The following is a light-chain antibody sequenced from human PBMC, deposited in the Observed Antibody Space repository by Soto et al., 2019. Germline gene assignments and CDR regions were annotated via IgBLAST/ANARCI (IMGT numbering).Light chain of an antibody. CDR2: TAS. Sequence: DIQLTQSPSFLSASVGDRVFITCRASQGIGSHLAWYQQKAGKAPKLLIHTASSLQSGVPSRFSGSGSGTEFTLTINSLQPEDSAAYYCQQRNDYPITFGQGTRLEI. CDR1: QGIGSH. J-gene: IGKJ5*01. CDR3: QQRNDYPIT. V-gene: IGKV1-9*01.